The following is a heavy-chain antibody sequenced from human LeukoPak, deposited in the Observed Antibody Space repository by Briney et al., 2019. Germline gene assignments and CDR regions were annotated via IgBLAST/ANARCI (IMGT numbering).Heavy chain of an antibody. Sequence: SGPTLVKPTQTLTLTCTFSGFSVSTSGVGVGWIRQPPGKALEWLALIYWDDDKRYSPSLKSRLTITKDTSNNQVVLTMTNMDPVDTATYYCAHLPAVRGVNINWFDPWGQGTLVTVSS. J-gene: IGHJ5*02. CDR2: IYWDDDK. V-gene: IGHV2-5*02. D-gene: IGHD3-10*01. CDR1: GFSVSTSGVG. CDR3: AHLPAVRGVNINWFDP.